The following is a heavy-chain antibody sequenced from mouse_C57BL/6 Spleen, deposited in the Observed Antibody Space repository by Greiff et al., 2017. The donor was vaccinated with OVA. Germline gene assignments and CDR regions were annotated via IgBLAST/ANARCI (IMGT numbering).Heavy chain of an antibody. CDR2: ISYDGSN. V-gene: IGHV3-6*01. D-gene: IGHD1-1*01. J-gene: IGHJ2*01. CDR1: GYSITSGYY. Sequence: EVQLVESGPGLVKPSQSLSLTCSVTGYSITSGYYWNWIRQFPGNKLEWMGYISYDGSNNYNPSLKNRIPITRDTSKNQFFLKLNSVTTEDTATYYCAREGLITTVVAEYYFDYWGQGTTLTVSS. CDR3: AREGLITTVVAEYYFDY.